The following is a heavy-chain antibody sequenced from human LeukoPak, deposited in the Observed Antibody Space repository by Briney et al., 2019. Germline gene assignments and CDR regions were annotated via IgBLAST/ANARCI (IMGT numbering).Heavy chain of an antibody. D-gene: IGHD4-23*01. V-gene: IGHV4-38-2*02. CDR2: IYHSGST. CDR1: GYSISSGYY. CDR3: ARDPTVVTPRAYYSDY. J-gene: IGHJ4*02. Sequence: PSETLSLTCTVSGYSISSGYYWGWIRQPPGKGLEWIGSIYHSGSTYYNPSLKSRATISVDTSKNQFSLKLSSVTAADTAVYYCARDPTVVTPRAYYSDYWGQGTLVTVSS.